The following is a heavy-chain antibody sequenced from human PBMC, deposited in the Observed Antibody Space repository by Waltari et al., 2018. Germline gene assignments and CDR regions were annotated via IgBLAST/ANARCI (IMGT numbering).Heavy chain of an antibody. CDR2: IKQDGSET. CDR3: AMTGRLGTGLPWD. CDR1: GLDFIDYW. V-gene: IGHV3-7*01. D-gene: IGHD3-9*01. J-gene: IGHJ4*02. Sequence: EVQLVESGGGLVQPGGSLSLSCEASGLDFIDYWVSGVRQATGKGLEWVAKIKQDGSETFYVESVKGRFTISRDNAKNLLYLQMNSLRVEDTAVYFCAMTGRLGTGLPWDWGQGTLVTVSS.